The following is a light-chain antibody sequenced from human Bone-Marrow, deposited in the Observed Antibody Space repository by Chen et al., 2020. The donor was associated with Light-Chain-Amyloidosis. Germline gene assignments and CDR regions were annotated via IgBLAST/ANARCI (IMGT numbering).Light chain of an antibody. CDR3: SSFTRNNALV. Sequence: QSALTQPASVSGSPRQSITIPCPGTSSDVGGYNYVSRYQQHPGKAPKLIIYDVTYRPSGVSNRFSGSKSGNTASLTISGLQAEDEADYYCSSFTRNNALVFGGGTKLTVL. J-gene: IGLJ2*01. CDR1: SSDVGGYNY. CDR2: DVT. V-gene: IGLV2-14*03.